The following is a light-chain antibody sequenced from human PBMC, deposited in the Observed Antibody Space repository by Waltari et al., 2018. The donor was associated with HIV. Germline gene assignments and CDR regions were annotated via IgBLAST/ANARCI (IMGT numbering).Light chain of an antibody. CDR1: QAIKTY. Sequence: DIKMTQSPSSLSAYMGNRITINCRASQAIKTYLKWYAQKPGEAPKLLIFDATRLHTGVTSRFSGTGTGTHFSLTISSLQPEDSGTYYCQQSCSTPWTFGQGTKV. CDR3: QQSCSTPWT. V-gene: IGKV1-39*01. CDR2: DAT. J-gene: IGKJ1*01.